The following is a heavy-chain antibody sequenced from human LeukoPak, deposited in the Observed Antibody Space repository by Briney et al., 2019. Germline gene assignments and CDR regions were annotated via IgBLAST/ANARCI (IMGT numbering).Heavy chain of an antibody. Sequence: KTSETLSLTCTVSGGSISSGSYYWSWIRQPAGKGLEWIGRIYTSGSTNYNPSLKSRVTISVDTSKNQFSLKLSSVTAADTAVYYCARDRGHDFWSGYEGGFDPWGQGTLVTVSS. CDR1: GGSISSGSYY. D-gene: IGHD3-3*01. J-gene: IGHJ5*02. V-gene: IGHV4-61*02. CDR2: IYTSGST. CDR3: ARDRGHDFWSGYEGGFDP.